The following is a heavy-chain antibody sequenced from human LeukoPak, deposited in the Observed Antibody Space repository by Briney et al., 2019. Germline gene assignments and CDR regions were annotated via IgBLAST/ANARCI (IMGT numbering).Heavy chain of an antibody. CDR1: GDSVSINSAA. D-gene: IGHD3-22*01. CDR2: TYYRSKWYN. V-gene: IGHV6-1*01. CDR3: ARDYYDSSGYAPPFSN. Sequence: SQTLSLTCALSGDSVSINSAAWNWIRQSPSRGLEWLGSTYYRSKWYNDYAVSVKSRITINPDTSKNQFSLQLNSVTPEDTAVYYCARDYYDSSGYAPPFSNWGQGTLVTVSS. J-gene: IGHJ4*02.